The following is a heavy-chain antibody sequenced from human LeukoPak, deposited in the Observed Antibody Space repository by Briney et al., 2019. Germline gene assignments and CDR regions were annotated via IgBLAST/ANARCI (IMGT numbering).Heavy chain of an antibody. Sequence: GGSLRLSCAASGFTFSSYSTNWVRQAPGKGLEWVSAVRGDGDTTFYADSVKGRFTISRDNSKNTVYLQMDSLRTEDTAIYYCAKEDSSSHNLGYWGQGTLVTVSS. CDR3: AKEDSSSHNLGY. J-gene: IGHJ4*02. CDR1: GFTFSSYS. CDR2: VRGDGDTT. V-gene: IGHV3-23*01. D-gene: IGHD6-13*01.